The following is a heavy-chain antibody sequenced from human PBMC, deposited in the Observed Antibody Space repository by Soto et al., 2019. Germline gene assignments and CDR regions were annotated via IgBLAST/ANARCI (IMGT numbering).Heavy chain of an antibody. J-gene: IGHJ6*02. CDR2: IYYSGST. CDR1: GGSISSGGYY. CDR3: ARDRRNYYGMDV. V-gene: IGHV4-31*03. Sequence: SETLSLTCTVSGGSISSGGYYWSWILQHPGKGLEWIGYIYYSGSTYYNPSLKSRVTISVDTSKNQFSLKLSSVTAADTAVYYCARDRRNYYGMDVWGQGTTVTVSS.